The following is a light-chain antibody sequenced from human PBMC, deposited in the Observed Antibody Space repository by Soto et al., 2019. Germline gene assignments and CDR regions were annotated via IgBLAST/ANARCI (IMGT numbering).Light chain of an antibody. Sequence: LTQPASVSGSPGQSITISCTGTSNDVGGYDYVSWYQQHPGKAPKFMIYEVTNRPSGVSHRFSGSKSGNTASLTISVLQAEDEADYYCSSYTTTSTYVFGTGTKVTVL. CDR2: EVT. J-gene: IGLJ1*01. V-gene: IGLV2-14*01. CDR1: SNDVGGYDY. CDR3: SSYTTTSTYV.